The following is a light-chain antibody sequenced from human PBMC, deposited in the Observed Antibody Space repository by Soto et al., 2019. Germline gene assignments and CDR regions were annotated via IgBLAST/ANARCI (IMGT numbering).Light chain of an antibody. CDR1: QTISSW. Sequence: DIQMTQSPSTLSGSLGDRVTITCRASQTISSWLAWYQQKPGKAPKLLIYAASSLQSGVPSRFSGSGSGTDFTLTISSPQPEDFATYYCQQANSFPITFGQGTRLEIK. CDR3: QQANSFPIT. CDR2: AAS. V-gene: IGKV1-12*01. J-gene: IGKJ5*01.